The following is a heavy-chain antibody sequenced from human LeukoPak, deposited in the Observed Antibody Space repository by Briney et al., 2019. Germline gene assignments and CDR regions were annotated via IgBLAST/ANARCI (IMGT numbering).Heavy chain of an antibody. CDR1: GGSISSYY. J-gene: IGHJ4*02. V-gene: IGHV4-59*12. D-gene: IGHD2-15*01. CDR3: ARGCRGGGCPIHPFDY. Sequence: SETLSLTCTVSGGSISSYYWSWIRQPPGKGLEWIGYIYYSGGTNYNPSLKSRVTISVDTSKNQFSLRLSSVTAADTAVYYCARGCRGGGCPIHPFDYWGQGTLVTVSS. CDR2: IYYSGGT.